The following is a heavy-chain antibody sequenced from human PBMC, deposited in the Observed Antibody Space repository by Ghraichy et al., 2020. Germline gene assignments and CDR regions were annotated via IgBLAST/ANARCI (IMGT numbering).Heavy chain of an antibody. CDR2: INHSGST. V-gene: IGHV4-34*01. CDR3: ATYDNNGYYSPASDVAFDI. Sequence: SETLSLTRAVYGGSFSGYFWSWIRQPPGKGLEWVGEINHSGSTNYNPSLKSRVTISVDTSKNQFSLKLSSVTAADTAVYYCATYDNNGYYSPASDVAFDIWGQGTMVTVSS. J-gene: IGHJ3*02. D-gene: IGHD3-22*01. CDR1: GGSFSGYF.